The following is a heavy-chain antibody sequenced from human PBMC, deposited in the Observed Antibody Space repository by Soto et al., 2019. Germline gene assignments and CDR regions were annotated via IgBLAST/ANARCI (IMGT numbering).Heavy chain of an antibody. D-gene: IGHD3-10*01. Sequence: ASVKVSCKASGGTFSSYAISWVLQAPGQGPEWMGGIIPIFGTANYAQRFQGRVTITADESTSTAYMELSSLRSEDTAVYYCARAPLGCYGSGSYLGNDYWGQGTLGTVSS. CDR3: ARAPLGCYGSGSYLGNDY. CDR1: GGTFSSYA. J-gene: IGHJ4*02. V-gene: IGHV1-69*13. CDR2: IIPIFGTA.